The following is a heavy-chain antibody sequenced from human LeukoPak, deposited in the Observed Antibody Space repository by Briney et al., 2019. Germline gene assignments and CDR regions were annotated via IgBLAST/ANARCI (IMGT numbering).Heavy chain of an antibody. CDR3: ARTFTLYYFDY. CDR1: GGSISSYY. Sequence: PSETLSLTCTVSGGSISSYYWSWIRQPPGKGLEWIGYIYYSGSTNYNPSLKSRVTISVDTSKNQSSLKLSSVTAADTAVYYCARTFTLYYFDYWGQGTLVTVSS. CDR2: IYYSGST. D-gene: IGHD2/OR15-2a*01. J-gene: IGHJ4*02. V-gene: IGHV4-59*01.